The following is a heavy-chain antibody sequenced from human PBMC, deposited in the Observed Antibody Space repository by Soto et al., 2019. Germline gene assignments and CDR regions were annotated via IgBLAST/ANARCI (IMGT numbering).Heavy chain of an antibody. D-gene: IGHD3-9*01. CDR1: GYTFTSYD. Sequence: EASVKVSCKASGYTFTSYDINWVRQATGQGLEWMGWMNPNSGNTGYAQKFQGRVTMTRNTSISTAYMELSSLRSEDTAVYYCARVGLRYFDRLSSNYYYYYMDVWGKGTTVTVSS. CDR2: MNPNSGNT. CDR3: ARVGLRYFDRLSSNYYYYYMDV. V-gene: IGHV1-8*01. J-gene: IGHJ6*03.